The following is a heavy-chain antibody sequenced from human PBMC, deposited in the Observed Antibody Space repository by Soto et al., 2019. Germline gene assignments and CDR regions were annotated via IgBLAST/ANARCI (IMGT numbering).Heavy chain of an antibody. CDR1: GYTFSSYG. D-gene: IGHD3-22*01. J-gene: IGHJ4*02. CDR2: ISAYNGNT. Sequence: GASVKVSCKASGYTFSSYGISWVRQAPGQGLEWMGWISAYNGNTKYAQKFQGRVTMTTDTSTSTVYMELSSLRSEDTAVYYCASAPYDSSGYYYSFDYWGQGTLVTVSS. V-gene: IGHV1-18*01. CDR3: ASAPYDSSGYYYSFDY.